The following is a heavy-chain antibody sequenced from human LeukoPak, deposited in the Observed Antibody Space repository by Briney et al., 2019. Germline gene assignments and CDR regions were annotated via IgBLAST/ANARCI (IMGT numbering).Heavy chain of an antibody. CDR3: ARAGTMVRGVITPIGSFDY. CDR2: IIPILGIA. D-gene: IGHD3-10*01. CDR1: GGTFSSYA. V-gene: IGHV1-69*04. Sequence: ASVKVSCKASGGTFSSYAISWVRQAPGQGLEWMGRIIPILGIANYAQKFQGRVTITADNSTSTAYMELSSLRSEDTAVYYCARAGTMVRGVITPIGSFDYWGQGTLVTVSS. J-gene: IGHJ4*02.